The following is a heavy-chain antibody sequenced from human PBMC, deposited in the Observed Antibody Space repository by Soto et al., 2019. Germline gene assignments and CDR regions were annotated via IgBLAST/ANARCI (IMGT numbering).Heavy chain of an antibody. J-gene: IGHJ4*02. CDR2: FNTYTGNP. V-gene: IGHV7-4-1*02. CDR1: GYSFTTYG. Sequence: QVQLVQSGHEVKQPGASVKVSCKASGYSFTTYGMNWVPQAPGQGLEWMGWFNTYTGNPTYAQGFTGRFVFSMDTSASTAYLQISSLKAEDMAMYYCARLQSFDGSGYYLFAYWGQGTLVTVSS. CDR3: ARLQSFDGSGYYLFAY. D-gene: IGHD3-22*01.